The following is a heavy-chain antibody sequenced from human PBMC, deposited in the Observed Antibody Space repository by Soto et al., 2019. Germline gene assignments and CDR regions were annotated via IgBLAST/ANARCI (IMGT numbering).Heavy chain of an antibody. Sequence: GASVKVSCKASGYTFTGYYMHWVRQAPGQGLEWMGWISAYNGNTNYAQKLQGRVTMTTDTSTSTAYMELRSLRSDDTAVYYCASQAVAGHSGFQHWGQGTLVTVSS. CDR3: ASQAVAGHSGFQH. J-gene: IGHJ1*01. CDR1: GYTFTGYY. CDR2: ISAYNGNT. D-gene: IGHD6-19*01. V-gene: IGHV1-18*04.